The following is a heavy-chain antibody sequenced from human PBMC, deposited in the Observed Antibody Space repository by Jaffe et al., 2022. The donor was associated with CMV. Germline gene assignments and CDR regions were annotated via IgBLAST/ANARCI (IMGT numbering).Heavy chain of an antibody. V-gene: IGHV1-69*09. J-gene: IGHJ4*02. CDR2: IIPILGIA. D-gene: IGHD5-12*01. Sequence: QVQLVQSGAEVKKPGSSVKVSCKASGGTFSSYAISWVRQAPGQGLEWMGRIIPILGIANYAQKFQGRVTITADKSTSTAYMELSSLRSEDTAVYYCAREVGNSYDFDYWGQGTLVTVSS. CDR1: GGTFSSYA. CDR3: AREVGNSYDFDY.